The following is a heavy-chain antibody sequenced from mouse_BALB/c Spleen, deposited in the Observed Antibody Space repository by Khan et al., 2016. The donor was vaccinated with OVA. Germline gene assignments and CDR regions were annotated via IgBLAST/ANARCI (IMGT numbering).Heavy chain of an antibody. Sequence: QVQLQQSGAELARPGASVKLSCKASGYTFTSNWVQWVKQRPGQGLECIGTIYPGDGDTRYTQKFKDKATLTADKSSSTAYMQLSSLASEDSAVYCCGRLGLYSDSYYFDYWGQGTTLTVSS. CDR1: GYTFTSNW. J-gene: IGHJ2*01. D-gene: IGHD2-4*01. CDR3: GRLGLYSDSYYFDY. V-gene: IGHV1-87*01. CDR2: IYPGDGDT.